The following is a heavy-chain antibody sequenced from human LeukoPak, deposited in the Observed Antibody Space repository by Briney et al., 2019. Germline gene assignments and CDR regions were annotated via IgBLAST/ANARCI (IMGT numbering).Heavy chain of an antibody. CDR1: GGTFSSYA. Sequence: VASVKVSCKASGGTFSSYAISWVRQAPGQGLGWMGGIIPIFGTANYAQKFQSRGTITTDESTSTAYMELSSLRSEDTAVYYCARESFGDYYDSSGYPLFDYWGQGTLVTVFS. CDR3: ARESFGDYYDSSGYPLFDY. CDR2: IIPIFGTA. V-gene: IGHV1-69*05. D-gene: IGHD3-22*01. J-gene: IGHJ4*02.